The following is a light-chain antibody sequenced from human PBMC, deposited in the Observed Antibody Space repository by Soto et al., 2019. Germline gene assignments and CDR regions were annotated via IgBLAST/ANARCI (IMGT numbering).Light chain of an antibody. V-gene: IGKV3-20*01. J-gene: IGKJ3*01. Sequence: IVLTQSPATLSLSPVERATLSCGASQSVTNNFLAWYQQKPGQAPRLLIYGASSRATGVPDRFSGSGSGTYFTLTISRLEPGDFALYYCQQYGTPLFTFGPGTKVDIK. CDR3: QQYGTPLFT. CDR1: QSVTNNF. CDR2: GAS.